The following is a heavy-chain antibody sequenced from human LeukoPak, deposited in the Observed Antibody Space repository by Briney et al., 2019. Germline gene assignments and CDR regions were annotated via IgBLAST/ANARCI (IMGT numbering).Heavy chain of an antibody. CDR3: ARASGSYGSGSYYYYGMDV. CDR2: IFHSGST. Sequence: SETLSLTCAVSGYSISSGYYWGWIRQPPGKGLEWIGSIFHSGSTYYNPSLMSRVNMSVDTSKNQISLKLSSVTAADTAVYYCARASGSYGSGSYYYYGMDVWGKGTTVTVSS. V-gene: IGHV4-38-2*01. D-gene: IGHD3-10*01. J-gene: IGHJ6*04. CDR1: GYSISSGYY.